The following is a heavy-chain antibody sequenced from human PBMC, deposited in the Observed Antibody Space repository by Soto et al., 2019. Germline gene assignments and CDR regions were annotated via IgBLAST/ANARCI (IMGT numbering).Heavy chain of an antibody. CDR3: ARSGDRITIFGVVIIPPHFDY. V-gene: IGHV3-48*01. CDR1: GFTFSSYS. Sequence: GGSLRLSCAASGFTFSSYSMNWVRQAPGKGLEWVSYISSSSSTIYYADSVKGRFTISRDNAKNSLYLQMNSLRAEDTAVYYCARSGDRITIFGVVIIPPHFDYWGQGTLVTVSS. D-gene: IGHD3-3*01. J-gene: IGHJ4*02. CDR2: ISSSSSTI.